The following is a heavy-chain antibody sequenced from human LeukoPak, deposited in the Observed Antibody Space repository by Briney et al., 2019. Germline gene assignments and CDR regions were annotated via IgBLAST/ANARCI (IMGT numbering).Heavy chain of an antibody. J-gene: IGHJ4*02. CDR1: GFTFDDYV. D-gene: IGHD6-13*01. Sequence: QTGGSLRLSCAASGFTFDDYVMHWVRQAPGKGLEWVSGINWNSGNIGYADSVKGRFTISRDNAKNSLYLQMNSLRAEDTALHYCAKSSSSWLYFDYWGQGTLVTVSS. CDR2: INWNSGNI. V-gene: IGHV3-9*01. CDR3: AKSSSSWLYFDY.